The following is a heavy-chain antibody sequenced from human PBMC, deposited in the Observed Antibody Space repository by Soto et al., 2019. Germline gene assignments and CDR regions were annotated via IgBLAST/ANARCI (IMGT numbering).Heavy chain of an antibody. CDR3: ARDQVATMIVVVIDYYYYGMDV. J-gene: IGHJ6*02. V-gene: IGHV3-30-3*01. CDR1: GFTFSSYA. Sequence: QVQLVESGGGVVQPGRSLRLSCAASGFTFSSYAMHWVRQAPGKGLEWVAVISYDGSNKYYADSVKGRFTISRDNSKNTLYLQMNSLRAEDTAVYYCARDQVATMIVVVIDYYYYGMDVWGQGTTVTVSS. D-gene: IGHD3-22*01. CDR2: ISYDGSNK.